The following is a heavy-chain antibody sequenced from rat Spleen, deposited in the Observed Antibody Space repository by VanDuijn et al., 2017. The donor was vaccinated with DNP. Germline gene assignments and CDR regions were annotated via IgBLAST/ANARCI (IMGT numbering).Heavy chain of an antibody. CDR3: TTDLRNEYYFDY. Sequence: VQLVESGGGLVQPGRSLKLSCAASGFTFSNYGMAWARQAPTKGLEWVATISTSGGSTYYRYSVKGRFTISGDNAKSPLYLQMDSLRSEDTATYYCTTDLRNEYYFDYWGQGVMVTVSS. CDR2: ISTSGGST. V-gene: IGHV5-27*01. CDR1: GFTFSNYG. J-gene: IGHJ2*01. D-gene: IGHD3-7*01.